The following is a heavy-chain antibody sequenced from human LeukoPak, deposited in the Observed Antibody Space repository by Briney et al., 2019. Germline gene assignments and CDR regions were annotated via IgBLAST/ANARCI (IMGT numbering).Heavy chain of an antibody. Sequence: PSETLSLTCAVYGGSFSGYYWSWIRQPPGKGLEWIGEINHSGSTNYNPSLKSRVTISVDTSKNQFSLKLNSVPAADPAGYYCARGRIAAPNWFHPRGQGNLVTVPS. J-gene: IGHJ5*02. CDR1: GGSFSGYY. V-gene: IGHV4-34*01. CDR3: ARGRIAAPNWFHP. D-gene: IGHD6-13*01. CDR2: INHSGST.